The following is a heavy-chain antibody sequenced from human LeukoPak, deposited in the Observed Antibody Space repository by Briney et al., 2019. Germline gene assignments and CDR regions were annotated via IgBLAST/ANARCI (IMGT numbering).Heavy chain of an antibody. D-gene: IGHD1-26*01. J-gene: IGHJ6*03. CDR1: GFTFSSYG. V-gene: IGHV3-30*19. CDR3: ARGRRWEPIYYYYMDV. CDR2: IWYDGSNK. Sequence: GGSLRLSCAASGFTFSSYGMHWVRQAPGKGLEWVAVIWYDGSNKYYADSVKGRFTISRDNSKNTLYLQMNSLRAEDTAVYYCARGRRWEPIYYYYMDVWGKGTTVTVSS.